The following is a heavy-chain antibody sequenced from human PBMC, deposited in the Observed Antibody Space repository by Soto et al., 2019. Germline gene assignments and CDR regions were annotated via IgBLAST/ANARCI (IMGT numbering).Heavy chain of an antibody. D-gene: IGHD4-17*01. CDR3: ASTMATAHYYSYGMDV. CDR2: IDPSDSYT. CDR1: GYSFTSYW. J-gene: IGHJ6*02. Sequence: PGESLKISCKGSGYSFTSYWISWVRQMPGKGLEWMGRIDPSDSYTNYSPSFQGHVTISADKSISTAYLQWSSLKASDTAMYYCASTMATAHYYSYGMDVWGQGTTVTVSS. V-gene: IGHV5-10-1*01.